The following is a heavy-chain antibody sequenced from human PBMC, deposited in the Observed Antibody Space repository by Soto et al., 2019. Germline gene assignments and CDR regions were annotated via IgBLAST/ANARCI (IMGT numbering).Heavy chain of an antibody. CDR1: VAPSAVVVTT. V-gene: IGHV4-39*07. CDR3: ARDRRVRPSSGYYDPYYYYGMDV. J-gene: IGHJ6*02. D-gene: IGHD3-22*01. CDR2: IYYSGST. Sequence: SEPCPSPALSLVAPSAVVVTTGAGSASPPGKGLEGIGNIYYSGSTNYNPSLKSRVTISVDTSKNQFSLKLSSVTAADTAVYYCARDRRVRPSSGYYDPYYYYGMDVWGQGTTVTVSS.